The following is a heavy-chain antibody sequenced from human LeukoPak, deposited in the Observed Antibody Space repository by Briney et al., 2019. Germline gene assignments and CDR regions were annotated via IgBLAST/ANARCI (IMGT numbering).Heavy chain of an antibody. V-gene: IGHV3-30-3*01. Sequence: PGGSLRLSCAASGFDFNSYIIHWVSQAPGKGLEWVAVISKDGSNEYYADSVKGRFTFSRDIAKNTLYLQMNSLRAEDTAVYYCARTSSWYGGDFDLWGRGTLVTVSS. CDR3: ARTSSWYGGDFDL. J-gene: IGHJ2*01. CDR1: GFDFNSYI. D-gene: IGHD6-13*01. CDR2: ISKDGSNE.